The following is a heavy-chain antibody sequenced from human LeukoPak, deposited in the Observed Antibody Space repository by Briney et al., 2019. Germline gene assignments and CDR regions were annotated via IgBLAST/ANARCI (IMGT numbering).Heavy chain of an antibody. D-gene: IGHD3-3*01. Sequence: PSETLSLTCTVSGGSISSYYWSWIRQPPGKGLEWIGYIYYSGSTNYNPSLKSRVTISVDTSKNQFSLKLSSVTAADTAVYYCARGRITIFGVDRNWFDPWGQGTLVTVSS. CDR1: GGSISSYY. CDR3: ARGRITIFGVDRNWFDP. J-gene: IGHJ5*02. CDR2: IYYSGST. V-gene: IGHV4-59*01.